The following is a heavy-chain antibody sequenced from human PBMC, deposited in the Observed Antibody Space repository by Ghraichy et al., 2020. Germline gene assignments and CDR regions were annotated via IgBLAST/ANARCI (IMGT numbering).Heavy chain of an antibody. J-gene: IGHJ4*02. V-gene: IGHV3-15*01. CDR1: GFTFSNAW. CDR2: IKSKTDGGTT. Sequence: LSLTCAASGFTFSNAWMSWVRQAPGKGLEWVGRIKSKTDGGTTDYAAPVKGRFTISRDDSKNTLYLQMNSLKTEDTAVYYCTTRALSSGWYWGQGTLVTVSS. D-gene: IGHD6-19*01. CDR3: TTRALSSGWY.